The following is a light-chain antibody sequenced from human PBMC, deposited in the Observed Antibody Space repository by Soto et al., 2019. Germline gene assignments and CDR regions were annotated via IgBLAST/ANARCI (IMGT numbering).Light chain of an antibody. V-gene: IGKV1-5*03. CDR3: QHHNSFPFT. Sequence: DIQMTHSPPTLSASVGDRVTITCRASQSINNWLAWHQQKPGKAPKVLIYKASSLESGVPSRFSGSGSGTEFTLTISSLQPDVATYYCQHHNSFPFTFGGGTKVEIK. CDR2: KAS. J-gene: IGKJ4*01. CDR1: QSINNW.